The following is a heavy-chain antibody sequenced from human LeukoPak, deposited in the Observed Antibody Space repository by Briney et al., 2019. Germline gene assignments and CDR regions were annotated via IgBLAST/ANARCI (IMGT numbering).Heavy chain of an antibody. CDR2: ISSSGSTI. D-gene: IGHD5/OR15-5a*01. V-gene: IGHV3-48*03. CDR1: GFTFSSYE. CDR3: ARGVALATYYFDY. J-gene: IGHJ4*02. Sequence: PGGSLRLSCAASGFTFSSYEMNWVRQAPGKGLEWVSYISSSGSTIYYADSVKGRFTISRDNAKNSLYLQMNSLRAEDTAVYYCARGVALATYYFDYWGQGTLVTVSS.